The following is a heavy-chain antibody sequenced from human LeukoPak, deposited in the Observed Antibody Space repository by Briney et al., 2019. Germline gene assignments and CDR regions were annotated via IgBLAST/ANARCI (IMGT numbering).Heavy chain of an antibody. Sequence: PSETLSLTCNVSGASISTGTSYWGWIRQPPGRGLEWIGSIYHSGYTYYNPSLKSRVTISVDTSKNQFSLKLSSLTAADTAVYYCARALGAPGTYYYYGMDVWGQGTTVTVSS. J-gene: IGHJ6*02. CDR3: ARALGAPGTYYYYGMDV. V-gene: IGHV4-39*01. CDR1: GASISTGTSY. CDR2: IYHSGYT. D-gene: IGHD1-26*01.